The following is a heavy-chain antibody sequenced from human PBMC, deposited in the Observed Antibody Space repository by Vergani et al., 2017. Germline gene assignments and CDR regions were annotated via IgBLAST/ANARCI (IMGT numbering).Heavy chain of an antibody. CDR1: GGTFSSYA. CDR2: IIPIFGTA. Sequence: QVQLVQSGAEVKKPGSSVKVSCKASGGTFSSYAISWVRQAPGQGLEWMGGIIPIFGTANYAQKFQGRVTITAAESTSTAYMELSSLRSEDTAVYYCAILITMVRGVIITEFDYWGQGTLVTVSS. V-gene: IGHV1-69*01. CDR3: AILITMVRGVIITEFDY. D-gene: IGHD3-10*01. J-gene: IGHJ4*02.